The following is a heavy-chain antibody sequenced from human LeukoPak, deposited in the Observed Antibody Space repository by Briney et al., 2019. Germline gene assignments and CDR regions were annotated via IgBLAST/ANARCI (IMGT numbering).Heavy chain of an antibody. J-gene: IGHJ5*02. Sequence: GGSLRLSCAASGFTFSSYAMSWVRQAPGKGLEWVSAISGSGGSTYYADSVKGRFTISRDNSKNTLYLQMNSLRAEDTAVYYCAKGSALAAITSWERFGPWGQGTLVTVSS. D-gene: IGHD2-15*01. CDR2: ISGSGGST. V-gene: IGHV3-23*01. CDR3: AKGSALAAITSWERFGP. CDR1: GFTFSSYA.